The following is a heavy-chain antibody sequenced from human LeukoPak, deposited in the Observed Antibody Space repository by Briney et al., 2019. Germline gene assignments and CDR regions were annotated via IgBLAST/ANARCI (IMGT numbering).Heavy chain of an antibody. J-gene: IGHJ4*02. CDR1: GFTFSSYG. D-gene: IGHD5-18*01. V-gene: IGHV3-30*03. Sequence: GGSLRLSCAASGFTFSSYGMHWVRQAPGKGLEWVAVISYDGSNKYYADSVKGRFTISRDNSKNTLYLQMNSLRAEDTAVYYCARAEDTAMVPNFDYRGQGTLVTVSS. CDR2: ISYDGSNK. CDR3: ARAEDTAMVPNFDY.